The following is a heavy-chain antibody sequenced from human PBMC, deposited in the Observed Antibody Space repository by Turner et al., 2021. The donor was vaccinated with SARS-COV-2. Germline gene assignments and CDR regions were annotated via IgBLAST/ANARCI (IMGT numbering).Heavy chain of an antibody. CDR3: TTGKTYYYVSSAYYYSVDY. J-gene: IGHJ4*02. CDR1: GFPFGNAW. D-gene: IGHD3-22*01. Sequence: DVQLVESGGGLVKLGGSLRLSCAAYGFPFGNAWMSWFRQAPGKGLEWVGGMNRKTDGGTADYAARVKGRYTISRDDSKNTLYQQMNSLKSEDTAGYYCTTGKTYYYVSSAYYYSVDYWGQGTLVTVSS. V-gene: IGHV3-15*01. CDR2: MNRKTDGGTA.